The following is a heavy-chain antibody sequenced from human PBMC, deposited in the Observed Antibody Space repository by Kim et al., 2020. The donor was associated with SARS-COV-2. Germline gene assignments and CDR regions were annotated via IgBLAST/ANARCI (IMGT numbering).Heavy chain of an antibody. J-gene: IGHJ4*02. CDR2: ISSSSSYI. CDR1: GFTFSSYS. D-gene: IGHD2-21*02. V-gene: IGHV3-21*01. CDR3: ARGGTVVTLGIFDY. Sequence: GGSLRLSCAASGFTFSSYSMNWVRQAPGKGLEWVSSISSSSSYIYYADSVKGRFTISRDNAKNSLYLQMNSLRAEDTAVYYCARGGTVVTLGIFDYWGQGTLVTVSS.